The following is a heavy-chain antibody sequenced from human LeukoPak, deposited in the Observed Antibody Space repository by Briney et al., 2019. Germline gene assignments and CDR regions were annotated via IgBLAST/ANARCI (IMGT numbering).Heavy chain of an antibody. Sequence: PSETLSLTCAVYGGSFSGYYWSWIRQPPGKGLEWIGDINHSGSTNYNPSLKSRVTISVDTSKNQFSLKLSSVTAADTAVYYCARRKVLRFLEWLFPFDYWGQGTLVTVSS. D-gene: IGHD3-3*01. J-gene: IGHJ4*02. V-gene: IGHV4-34*01. CDR2: INHSGST. CDR3: ARRKVLRFLEWLFPFDY. CDR1: GGSFSGYY.